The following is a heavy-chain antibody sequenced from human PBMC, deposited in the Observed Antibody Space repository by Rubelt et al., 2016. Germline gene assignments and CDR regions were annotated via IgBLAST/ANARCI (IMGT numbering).Heavy chain of an antibody. J-gene: IGHJ4*02. CDR3: ARDGKAGDGYNLV. V-gene: IGHV1-69*01. D-gene: IGHD5-24*01. CDR2: IIPIFGTA. Sequence: GGIIPIFGTANYAQKFQGRVTITADESTSTAYMELSSLRSEDTAVYYCARDGKAGDGYNLVWGQGTLVTVSS.